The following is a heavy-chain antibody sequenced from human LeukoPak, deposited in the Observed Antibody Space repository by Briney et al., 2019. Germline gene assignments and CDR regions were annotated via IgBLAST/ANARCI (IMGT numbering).Heavy chain of an antibody. CDR2: MNPNSGNT. J-gene: IGHJ6*03. CDR1: GDTFSSYD. V-gene: IGHV1-8*01. Sequence: ASVKVFCKASGDTFSSYDINWVRQATGQGLEWMGWMNPNSGNTGYAQNFQGRVTLTKNTSITTAYMELSSLRSEDTAVYYCARALSWTTESHYYRDIWGNGSTVTVSS. CDR3: ARALSWTTESHYYRDI. D-gene: IGHD3/OR15-3a*01.